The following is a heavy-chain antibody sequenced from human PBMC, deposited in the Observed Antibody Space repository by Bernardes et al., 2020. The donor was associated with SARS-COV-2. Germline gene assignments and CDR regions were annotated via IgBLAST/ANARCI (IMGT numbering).Heavy chain of an antibody. D-gene: IGHD3-9*01. V-gene: IGHV4-39*01. CDR2: IYYSGST. CDR1: GGSISSSSYY. J-gene: IGHJ4*02. CDR3: TGRIWLRGPFDY. Sequence: SQTLSLTCTVSGGSISSSSYYWGWLRQPPGKGLDWIGSIYYSGSTYYNPSLRSRVTVSVDTSKNQFSLKLSSVTAADTAVYYCTGRIWLRGPFDYWGQGTLVTVSS.